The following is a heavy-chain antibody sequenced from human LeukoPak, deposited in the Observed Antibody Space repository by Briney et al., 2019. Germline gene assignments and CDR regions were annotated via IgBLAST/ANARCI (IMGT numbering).Heavy chain of an antibody. Sequence: SETLSPTCTVSGGSLSSYFWSWIRQPPGKGLGWIAYIYYSGSTNYNPSLKSRVTISVDTSKNQFSLKLSSVTAADTAVYYCARQPSSWFTSFDSWGQGTLVTVSS. D-gene: IGHD6-13*01. CDR1: GGSLSSYF. V-gene: IGHV4-59*01. CDR2: IYYSGST. J-gene: IGHJ4*02. CDR3: ARQPSSWFTSFDS.